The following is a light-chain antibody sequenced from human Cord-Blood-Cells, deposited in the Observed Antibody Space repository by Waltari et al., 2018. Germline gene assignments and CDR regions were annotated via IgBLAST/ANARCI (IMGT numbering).Light chain of an antibody. Sequence: EIVLTQSPATLSLSPGERAPLPCRASQSVSSYLAWDQQKPGQAPRLLIYDASNRATGIPARFSGSGSGTDFTLTISSLEPEDFAVYYCQQRSNWPPLFAFGPGTKVDIK. CDR3: QQRSNWPPLFA. J-gene: IGKJ3*01. CDR1: QSVSSY. V-gene: IGKV3-11*01. CDR2: DAS.